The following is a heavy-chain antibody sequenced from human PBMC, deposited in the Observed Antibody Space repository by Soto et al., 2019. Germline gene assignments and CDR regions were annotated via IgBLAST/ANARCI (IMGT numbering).Heavy chain of an antibody. CDR2: IYHSGST. J-gene: IGHJ4*02. CDR1: GGSISSGGYS. V-gene: IGHV4-30-2*01. CDR3: AASRRAVTTPFDY. D-gene: IGHD4-17*01. Sequence: QLQLQESGSGLVKPSQTLSLTCAVSGGSISSGGYSWSWIRQPPGKGLEWIGYIYHSGSTYYNPSLKSRVTIAVDRSKNQFSLKLSSVTAADTAVYYCAASRRAVTTPFDYWGQGTLVTVSS.